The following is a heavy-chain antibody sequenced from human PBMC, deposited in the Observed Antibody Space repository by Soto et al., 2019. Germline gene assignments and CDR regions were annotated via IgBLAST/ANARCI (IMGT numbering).Heavy chain of an antibody. CDR3: ARALQFGVYYYGMDV. J-gene: IGHJ6*02. CDR1: GYTFTSYG. D-gene: IGHD4-4*01. Sequence: ASVKVSCKASGYTFTSYGISWVRQAPGQGLEWMGWISAYNGNTNYAQKLQGRVTMTTDTSTSTAHMELRSLRSDDTAVYYCARALQFGVYYYGMDVWGQGTTVTVSS. V-gene: IGHV1-18*01. CDR2: ISAYNGNT.